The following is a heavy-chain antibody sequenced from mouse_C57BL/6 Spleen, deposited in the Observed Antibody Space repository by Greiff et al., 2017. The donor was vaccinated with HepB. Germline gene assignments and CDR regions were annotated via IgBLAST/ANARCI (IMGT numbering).Heavy chain of an antibody. V-gene: IGHV1-26*01. CDR2: INPNNGGT. Sequence: VQLQQSGPELVKPGASVKISCKASGYTFTDYYMNWVKQSHGKSLEWIGDINPNNGGTSYNQKFKGKATLTVDKSSSTAYMELRSLTSEDSAVYYCARNAYGSRFAYWGQGTLVTVSA. D-gene: IGHD1-1*01. J-gene: IGHJ3*01. CDR3: ARNAYGSRFAY. CDR1: GYTFTDYY.